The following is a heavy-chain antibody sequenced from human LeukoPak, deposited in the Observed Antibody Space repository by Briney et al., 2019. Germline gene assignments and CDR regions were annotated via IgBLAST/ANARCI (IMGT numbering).Heavy chain of an antibody. J-gene: IGHJ6*03. CDR2: INAYNGDT. Sequence: ASVKVSCKASGYTFTNYGVSWVRQAPGQGLEWMGWINAYNGDTHYAQNLQGRLTMSTDTSTSTAFMELRSLRPDDTAVYYCARWGLVAPGTYYYYYMDVWGRGTTVTVSS. V-gene: IGHV1-18*01. CDR3: ARWGLVAPGTYYYYYMDV. CDR1: GYTFTNYG. D-gene: IGHD2-2*01.